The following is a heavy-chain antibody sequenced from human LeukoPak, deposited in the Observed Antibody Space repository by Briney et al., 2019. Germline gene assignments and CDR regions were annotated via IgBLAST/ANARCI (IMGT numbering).Heavy chain of an antibody. D-gene: IGHD3-9*01. CDR1: GLTFSNAW. CDR2: ISSSSSYI. Sequence: GGSLRLSCAASGLTFSNAWMNWVRQAPGKGLEWVSSISSSSSYIYYADSVKGRFTISRDNAKNSLYLQMNSLRAEDTAVYYCARRPSKYYDILTGYYRSEFDYWGQGTLVTVSS. CDR3: ARRPSKYYDILTGYYRSEFDY. J-gene: IGHJ4*02. V-gene: IGHV3-21*01.